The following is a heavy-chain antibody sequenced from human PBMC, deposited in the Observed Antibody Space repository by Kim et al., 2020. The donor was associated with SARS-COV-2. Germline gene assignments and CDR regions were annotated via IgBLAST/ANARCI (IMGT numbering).Heavy chain of an antibody. CDR1: GFTFSSYE. CDR2: ISSSGSTT. V-gene: IGHV3-48*03. CDR3: ARERGGWSFDY. J-gene: IGHJ4*02. D-gene: IGHD2-15*01. Sequence: GSLRLSCAASGFTFSSYEMNWVRQAPGKGLEWISYISSSGSTTNYADSVKGRFTISRDNAKSSLYLLINSLRVDDTAIYYCARERGGWSFDYWGQGTLVTVSS.